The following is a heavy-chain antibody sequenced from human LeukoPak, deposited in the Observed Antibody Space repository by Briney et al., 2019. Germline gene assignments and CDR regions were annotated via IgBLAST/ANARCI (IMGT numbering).Heavy chain of an antibody. CDR2: ISGSGGST. CDR3: VKDPSGNYFYFDY. D-gene: IGHD1-26*01. Sequence: GSLKPSFATLGFPFSSYAMGWVRPAPGKGPDLVSAISGSGGSTYYADSVKARFTISRDNSKVTLYLQMTSLRPEDTAIYYCVKDPSGNYFYFDYWGQGTLVTVSS. CDR1: GFPFSSYA. V-gene: IGHV3-23*01. J-gene: IGHJ4*02.